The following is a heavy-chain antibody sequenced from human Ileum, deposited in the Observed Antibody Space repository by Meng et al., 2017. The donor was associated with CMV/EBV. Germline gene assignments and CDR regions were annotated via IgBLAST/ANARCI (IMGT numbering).Heavy chain of an antibody. Sequence: QVQPRVPGEGPVKLVGAPSCTCWGSGASIRSNCGGWIRQPAGKGLKWIGRFTARGNTNYNPSLKSRVTMSLDTSLNQFSLRLNSVTAADTAVYYCARDVIRDDTGSWFDPWGQGTLVTVSS. CDR1: GASIRSNC. D-gene: IGHD3-9*01. CDR2: FTARGNT. J-gene: IGHJ5*02. CDR3: ARDVIRDDTGSWFDP. V-gene: IGHV4-4*07.